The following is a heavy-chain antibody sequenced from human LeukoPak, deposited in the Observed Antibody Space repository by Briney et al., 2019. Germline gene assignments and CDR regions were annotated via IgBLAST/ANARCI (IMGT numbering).Heavy chain of an antibody. J-gene: IGHJ3*02. CDR2: IIPFRGTV. Sequence: SVRVSCKASGGTFDTYALSWVRQAPGQGLEWMGRIIPFRGTVNHAQRFQGRVTITADKSTGTAYVELSSLRSDDTAVYYCARDLPGTDDAFDIWGQGTMVTVSS. CDR3: ARDLPGTDDAFDI. V-gene: IGHV1-69*04. CDR1: GGTFDTYA. D-gene: IGHD2-2*01.